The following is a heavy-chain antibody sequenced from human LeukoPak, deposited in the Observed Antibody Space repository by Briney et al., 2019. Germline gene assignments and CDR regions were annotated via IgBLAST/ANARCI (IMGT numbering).Heavy chain of an antibody. CDR3: ARGARRYCSGGSCYGNWFDP. Sequence: PSETPSLTCAVYGGSFSGYYWSWLRQPPGKGLEWIGEINHIGSTNYNPSLKSRVTISVDMSKNQFSLKLSSVTAADTAVYYCARGARRYCSGGSCYGNWFDPWGQGTLVTVSS. D-gene: IGHD2-15*01. CDR2: INHIGST. J-gene: IGHJ5*02. CDR1: GGSFSGYY. V-gene: IGHV4-34*01.